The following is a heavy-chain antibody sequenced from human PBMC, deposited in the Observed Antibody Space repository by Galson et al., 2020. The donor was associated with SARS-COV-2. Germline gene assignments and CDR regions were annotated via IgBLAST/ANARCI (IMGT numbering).Heavy chain of an antibody. J-gene: IGHJ4*02. CDR3: ARDDVEMATMVLDY. CDR1: GFTFSSYA. Sequence: GESLKISCAASGFTFSSYAMHWVRQAPGKGLEWVAVISYDGSNKYYADSVKGRFTISRDNSKNTLYLQMNSLRAEDTAVYYCARDDVEMATMVLDYWGQGTLVTVSS. CDR2: ISYDGSNK. V-gene: IGHV3-30*01. D-gene: IGHD5-12*01.